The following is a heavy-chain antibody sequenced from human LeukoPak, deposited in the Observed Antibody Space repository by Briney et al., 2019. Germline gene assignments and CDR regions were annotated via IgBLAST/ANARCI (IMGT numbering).Heavy chain of an antibody. V-gene: IGHV2-5*02. D-gene: IGHD5-18*01. CDR1: GFSLGTSGVG. J-gene: IGHJ4*02. CDR3: ALTEYSYGSFDY. Sequence: SGPTLVKPTQTLTLTCTFSGFSLGTSGVGVGWIRQPPGKALEWLALIYWDDDKRYSPSLKSRLTITKDTSKNQVVLTMTNMDPVDTATYYCALTEYSYGSFDYWGQGTLVTVSS. CDR2: IYWDDDK.